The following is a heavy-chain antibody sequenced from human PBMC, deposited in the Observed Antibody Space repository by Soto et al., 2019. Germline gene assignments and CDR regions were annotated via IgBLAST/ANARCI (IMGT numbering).Heavy chain of an antibody. Sequence: PGGSLRLSCAASGFTFSDYYMSWIRQAPGKGLEWVSYISGRSSYTNSADSVKGRFTISRDNAKNSLYLQMNSLGAEDTAVYYCARDTRDGYTYPYYYYGMDVWGQGTTVTVSS. J-gene: IGHJ6*02. CDR1: GFTFSDYY. CDR3: ARDTRDGYTYPYYYYGMDV. V-gene: IGHV3-11*06. D-gene: IGHD5-12*01. CDR2: ISGRSSYT.